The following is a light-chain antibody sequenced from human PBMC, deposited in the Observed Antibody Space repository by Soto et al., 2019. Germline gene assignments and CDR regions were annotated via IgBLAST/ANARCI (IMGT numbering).Light chain of an antibody. V-gene: IGLV4-69*01. Sequence: QLVLTQSPSASASLGASVKLTCTLSSGHSSYTIAWHQQQPEKGPRYLMKLNSDGSHNKGDGIPDRFSGSSSGAERYLIISSLQSEDEADYYCQTGGTGVVFGGGTKLTVL. CDR3: QTGGTGVV. CDR2: LNSDGSH. CDR1: SGHSSYT. J-gene: IGLJ2*01.